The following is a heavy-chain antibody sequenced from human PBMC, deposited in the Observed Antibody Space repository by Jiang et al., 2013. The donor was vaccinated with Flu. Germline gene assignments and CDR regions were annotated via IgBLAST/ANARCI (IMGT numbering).Heavy chain of an antibody. CDR3: ARSHFDTSGYRFD. V-gene: IGHV1-3*01. Sequence: SGAEVKKPGASVKVSCKASGYSFNYKAIHWVRQAPGQGLEWMGWINAGNGNTKYSQRFQDRVTITRDTSASTAYMEVSSLRSEDTALYYCARSHFDTSGYRFD. D-gene: IGHD3-22*01. CDR2: INAGNGNT. J-gene: IGHJ4*01. CDR1: GYSFNYKA.